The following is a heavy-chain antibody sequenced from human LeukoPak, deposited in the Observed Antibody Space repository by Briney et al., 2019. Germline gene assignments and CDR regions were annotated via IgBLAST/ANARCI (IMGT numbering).Heavy chain of an antibody. CDR3: ARDRNDFWSGLHFDY. V-gene: IGHV1-46*01. CDR2: INPSGGGT. D-gene: IGHD3-3*01. J-gene: IGHJ4*02. Sequence: GASVKVSCKASGYTFTSYYMHWVRQAPGQGLEWMGIINPSGGGTSYAQKFQGRVTMTRDTSISTAYMELSRLRSDDTAVYYCARDRNDFWSGLHFDYWGQGTLVTVSS. CDR1: GYTFTSYY.